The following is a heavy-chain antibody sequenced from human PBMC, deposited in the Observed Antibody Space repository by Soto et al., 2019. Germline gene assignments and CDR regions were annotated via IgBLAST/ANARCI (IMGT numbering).Heavy chain of an antibody. CDR3: TKRGANWGPLED. J-gene: IGHJ4*02. V-gene: IGHV3-23*01. Sequence: EVEILESGGGLVQPGGSLRLSCTVSGFTFSNYAFTWARQAPGKGLEWVSTIGTSASATNYADSVKGRFTTFRANSKNTLLLQMNRLRAEDTGVYYCTKRGANWGPLEDWGQGTLVTVSS. CDR2: IGTSASAT. CDR1: GFTFSNYA. D-gene: IGHD7-27*01.